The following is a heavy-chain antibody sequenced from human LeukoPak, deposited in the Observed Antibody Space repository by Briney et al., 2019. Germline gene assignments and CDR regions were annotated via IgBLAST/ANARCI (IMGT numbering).Heavy chain of an antibody. CDR3: ASFDPLGYCSSTSCQNENWFDP. D-gene: IGHD2-2*01. V-gene: IGHV4-34*01. CDR2: INHSGST. Sequence: SETLSLTCAVYGGSFSGYYWSWIRQPPGKGLEWIGEINHSGSTNYNPSLKSRVTISVDTSKNQFSLKLSSVTAADMAVYYCASFDPLGYCSSTSCQNENWFDPWGQGTLVTVSP. J-gene: IGHJ5*02. CDR1: GGSFSGYY.